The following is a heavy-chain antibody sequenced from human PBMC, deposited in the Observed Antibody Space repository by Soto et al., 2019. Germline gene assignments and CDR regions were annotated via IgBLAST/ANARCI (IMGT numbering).Heavy chain of an antibody. CDR1: GGTFSSYA. J-gene: IGHJ6*02. Sequence: QVQLVQSGAEVKMPGSSVKVSCKSSGGTFSSYAISWVRQAPGVGLEWMGGVVPNSGTPNYAQQLQGRVTITADESTGTSYMELSSLRSEDTAVYYWASDWATRGGNRYSHFYGMDVWGQGTTVTVSS. D-gene: IGHD2-21*01. CDR2: VVPNSGTP. V-gene: IGHV1-69*01. CDR3: ASDWATRGGNRYSHFYGMDV.